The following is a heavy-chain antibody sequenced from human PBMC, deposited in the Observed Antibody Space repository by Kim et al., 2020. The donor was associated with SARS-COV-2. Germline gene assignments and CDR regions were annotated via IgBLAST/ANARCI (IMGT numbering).Heavy chain of an antibody. CDR2: ISSSISYI. D-gene: IGHD3-9*01. Sequence: GGSLRLSCAASGFTFNSYSMNWVRQAPGKGLEWVSSISSSISYIYYADSVKGRFTISRDNAKNSLYLQMNSLRAEDTAVYYCARVYGYYDILTGYYPWYFDLWGRGTLVTVSS. CDR1: GFTFNSYS. CDR3: ARVYGYYDILTGYYPWYFDL. J-gene: IGHJ2*01. V-gene: IGHV3-21*04.